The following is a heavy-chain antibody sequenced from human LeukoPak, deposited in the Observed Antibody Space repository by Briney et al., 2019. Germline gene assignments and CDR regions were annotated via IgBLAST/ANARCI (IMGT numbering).Heavy chain of an antibody. J-gene: IGHJ6*03. D-gene: IGHD1-26*01. CDR1: GGSISSYY. V-gene: IGHV4-4*07. Sequence: SETLSLTCSVSGGSISSYYWSWIRQPAGKGLEWIGRINTSGSTNYNPSLKSRVTMSVDTSKNQFSLKLSSVTAADTAVYYCARGRTGSGSYSGYYNYMDVWGKGTTVTISS. CDR2: INTSGST. CDR3: ARGRTGSGSYSGYYNYMDV.